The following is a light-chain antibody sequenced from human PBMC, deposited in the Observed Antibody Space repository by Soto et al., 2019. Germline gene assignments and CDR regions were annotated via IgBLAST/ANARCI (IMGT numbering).Light chain of an antibody. Sequence: GLSQSPGTLSLSQGERATLSCRASQSVSNNYLAWYQQKPGQAPRLLIYGASNRATGIPDRFSGSGSGTDFTLTISRLEPEDFAVYYCQQYGSSGTFGQGTKVAIK. V-gene: IGKV3-20*01. CDR2: GAS. J-gene: IGKJ1*01. CDR1: QSVSNNY. CDR3: QQYGSSGT.